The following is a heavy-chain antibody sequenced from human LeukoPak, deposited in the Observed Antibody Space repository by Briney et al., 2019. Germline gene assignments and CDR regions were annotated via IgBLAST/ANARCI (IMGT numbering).Heavy chain of an antibody. CDR1: GFAFNTYA. CDR2: ISGSGDSI. D-gene: IGHD3-9*01. V-gene: IGHV3-23*01. J-gene: IGHJ6*02. Sequence: GGSLRLSCAASGFAFNTYAMSWVRQAPGKGLEWVSVISGSGDSIFYADSVKGRFTISRDNSRSTLYLQMNSLRAEDTAVYYCARDRWAILTGSENYYFYGMDVWGQGTTVTVSS. CDR3: ARDRWAILTGSENYYFYGMDV.